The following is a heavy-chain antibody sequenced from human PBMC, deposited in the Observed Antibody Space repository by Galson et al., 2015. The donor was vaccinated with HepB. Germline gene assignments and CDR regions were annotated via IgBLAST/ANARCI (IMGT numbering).Heavy chain of an antibody. D-gene: IGHD4-23*01. J-gene: IGHJ4*02. CDR1: GYTFTSYG. Sequence: SVKVSCKASGYTFTSYGISWVRQAPGQGLEWMGWISTYNGNTHYAQKLQGRVTMTTGTSTSTAYMELRSLRSDDTAVYYCARNSRLYYFDYWGQGTLVTVSS. V-gene: IGHV1-18*01. CDR2: ISTYNGNT. CDR3: ARNSRLYYFDY.